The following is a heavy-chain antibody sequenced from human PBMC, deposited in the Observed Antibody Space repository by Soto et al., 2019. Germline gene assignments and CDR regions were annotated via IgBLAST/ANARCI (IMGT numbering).Heavy chain of an antibody. CDR2: IYSGGST. CDR1: GFTVSSNY. Sequence: EVQLVESGGGLIQPGGSLRLSCAASGFTVSSNYMSWVRLAPGKGLEWVSVIYSGGSTYYADSVKGRFTISRDNSKNTLYLQMNSLRAEDTAVYYCARVYYGSGWYFDYWGQGTLVTVSS. D-gene: IGHD6-19*01. J-gene: IGHJ4*02. V-gene: IGHV3-53*01. CDR3: ARVYYGSGWYFDY.